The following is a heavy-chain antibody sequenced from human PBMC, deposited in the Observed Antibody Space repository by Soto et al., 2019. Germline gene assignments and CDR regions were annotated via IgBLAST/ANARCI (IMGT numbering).Heavy chain of an antibody. CDR1: GFTVSSNY. Sequence: EVQLVESGGGLVQPGGSLRLSCAASGFTVSSNYMSWVRQAPGKGLEWVSVIYSGGSTYYADSVKGRFTISRDNSKNTVYLQINRLRTEDPAVYYCARDGEINLSAFDIWGQGTMVTVSS. V-gene: IGHV3-66*01. CDR2: IYSGGST. CDR3: ARDGEINLSAFDI. J-gene: IGHJ3*02.